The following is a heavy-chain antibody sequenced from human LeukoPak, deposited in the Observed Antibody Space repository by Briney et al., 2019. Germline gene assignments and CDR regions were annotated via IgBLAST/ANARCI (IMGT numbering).Heavy chain of an antibody. CDR1: GDSVSSNSAA. J-gene: IGHJ6*03. CDR2: TYYRSKWYN. D-gene: IGHD3-22*01. Sequence: SQTLSLTCAISGDSVSSNSAAWNWIRQSPSRGLEWLGRTYYRSKWYNDYAGSVKSRITINPGTSKNQFSLQLKSVTPEDTAVYYCARGAGEVIIYPYNYYYYYMDVWGKGTTVTVSS. CDR3: ARGAGEVIIYPYNYYYYYMDV. V-gene: IGHV6-1*01.